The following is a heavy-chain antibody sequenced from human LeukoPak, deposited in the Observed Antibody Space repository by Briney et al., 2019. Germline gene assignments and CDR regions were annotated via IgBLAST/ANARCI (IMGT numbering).Heavy chain of an antibody. Sequence: GGSLRLSCAASGITVSSNYMTWVRQAPGKGLEWVSVIYSGGTTYYADSVKGRFTISTDKSKNTLSLQMNSLRVEDTAVYYCAKCPVAGTFWYFDLWGRGTLVTVSS. CDR2: IYSGGTT. CDR1: GITVSSNY. CDR3: AKCPVAGTFWYFDL. J-gene: IGHJ2*01. V-gene: IGHV3-66*01. D-gene: IGHD6-19*01.